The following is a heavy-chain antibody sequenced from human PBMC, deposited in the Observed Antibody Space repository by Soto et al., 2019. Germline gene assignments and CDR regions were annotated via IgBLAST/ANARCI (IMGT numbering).Heavy chain of an antibody. Sequence: GALRLSCAASGFTFISYAISFFGHAPFKWLEWVSAISGSGGSTYYADSVKGRFTISRDNSKNTLYLQMNSLRAEDTAVYYCAKDARVGIAGTGNWFDPWGQGTLVTVSS. CDR2: ISGSGGST. CDR3: AKDARVGIAGTGNWFDP. V-gene: IGHV3-23*01. J-gene: IGHJ5*02. CDR1: GFTFISYA. D-gene: IGHD6-13*01.